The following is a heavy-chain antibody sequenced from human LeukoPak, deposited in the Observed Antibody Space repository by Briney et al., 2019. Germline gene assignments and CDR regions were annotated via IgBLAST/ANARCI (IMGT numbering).Heavy chain of an antibody. Sequence: PGGSLRLSCSVSGFIFRDFSMNWVRQAPGKGLEWVSAISPSGRTTDYADSVKGRFTISRDNSKNTLYLQINSLRAEDTAIYYCAKAGSIRFDYWGQGTLVTVSS. D-gene: IGHD1-26*01. CDR3: AKAGSIRFDY. CDR2: ISPSGRTT. V-gene: IGHV3-23*01. J-gene: IGHJ4*02. CDR1: GFIFRDFS.